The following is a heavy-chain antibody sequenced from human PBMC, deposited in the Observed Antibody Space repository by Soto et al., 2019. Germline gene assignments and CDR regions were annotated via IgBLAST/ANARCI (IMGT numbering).Heavy chain of an antibody. CDR3: AREYPSTYYFDS. J-gene: IGHJ4*02. V-gene: IGHV1-46*01. CDR2: IRPNGGTT. CDR1: GFTFSSYF. Sequence: QVQLVQSGAEVKKPGASVKVPCRTSGFTFSSYFMHWFRQAPGQSLQWVGIIRPNGGTTLYAQEFQGRVTMTMDTSTNTVYMELSSLISADTAVYYCAREYPSTYYFDSWGQGTLVIVSS.